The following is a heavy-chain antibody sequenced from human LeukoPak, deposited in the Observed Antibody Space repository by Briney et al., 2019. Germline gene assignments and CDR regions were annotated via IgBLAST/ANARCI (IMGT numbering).Heavy chain of an antibody. J-gene: IGHJ4*02. CDR3: ASHRDSVAGDTFDY. CDR2: IYTSGST. Sequence: SETLSLTCTVSGGSISSGSYYWSWIRQPAGTGLEWIGRIYTSGSTNYNPSLKSRVTISVDTSKNQFSLKLSSVTAADTAVYYCASHRDSVAGDTFDYWGQGTLVTVSS. CDR1: GGSISSGSYY. V-gene: IGHV4-61*02. D-gene: IGHD2-15*01.